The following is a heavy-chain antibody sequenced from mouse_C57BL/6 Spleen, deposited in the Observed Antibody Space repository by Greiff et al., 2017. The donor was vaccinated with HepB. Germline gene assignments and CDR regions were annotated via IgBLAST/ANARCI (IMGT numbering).Heavy chain of an antibody. D-gene: IGHD2-1*01. V-gene: IGHV1-50*01. Sequence: QVQLKQPGAELVKPGASVKLSCKASGYTFTSYWMQWVKQRPGQGLEWIGEIDPSDSYNNYNQKFKGKATLTVDTSSSTAYMQLSSLTSEDSAVYYWARRDCNYLYYFDYWGQGTTLTVSS. CDR2: IDPSDSYN. CDR3: ARRDCNYLYYFDY. CDR1: GYTFTSYW. J-gene: IGHJ2*01.